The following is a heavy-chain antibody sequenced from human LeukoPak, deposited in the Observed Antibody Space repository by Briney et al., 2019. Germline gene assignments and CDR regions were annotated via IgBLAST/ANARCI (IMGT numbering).Heavy chain of an antibody. Sequence: PGGSLRLSCAASGYTFADYAIHWVRQAPGKGLEWVSLINGDGGAACYADTVKGRFTIFRDTTENSLYLQMNSLRTEDTALYYCAKARGSRRYELTAQWFDPWGQGAPVTVSS. CDR2: INGDGGAA. V-gene: IGHV3-43*02. J-gene: IGHJ5*02. CDR1: GYTFADYA. CDR3: AKARGSRRYELTAQWFDP. D-gene: IGHD6-13*01.